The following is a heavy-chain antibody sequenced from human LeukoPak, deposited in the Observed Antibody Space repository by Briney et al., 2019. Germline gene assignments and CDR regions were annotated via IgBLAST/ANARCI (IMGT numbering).Heavy chain of an antibody. V-gene: IGHV1-8*03. CDR2: MNPNSGNT. J-gene: IGHJ4*02. CDR1: GYTFTSYD. CDR3: AGGYSSSSKFGY. D-gene: IGHD6-6*01. Sequence: GASVKVSCKASGYTFTSYDINWVRQATGQGLEWMGWMNPNSGNTGYAQKFLGRVTITGNTSISTAYMELSSLRSEDTAVYYCAGGYSSSSKFGYWGQGTLVTVSS.